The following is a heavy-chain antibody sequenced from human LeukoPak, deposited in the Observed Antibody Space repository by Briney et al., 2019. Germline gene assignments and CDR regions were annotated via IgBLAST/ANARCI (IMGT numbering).Heavy chain of an antibody. CDR3: AKVPIVVITEYYFDY. V-gene: IGHV3-30*18. J-gene: IGHJ4*02. Sequence: GGSLRLSCAASGFTFSSYGMHWVRQAPGKGLEWVAVISYDGSNKYYADSVKGRFTISRDNSKNTLYLQMNSLRAEDTAVYYCAKVPIVVITEYYFDYWGQGTLVTVSS. CDR2: ISYDGSNK. CDR1: GFTFSSYG. D-gene: IGHD3-22*01.